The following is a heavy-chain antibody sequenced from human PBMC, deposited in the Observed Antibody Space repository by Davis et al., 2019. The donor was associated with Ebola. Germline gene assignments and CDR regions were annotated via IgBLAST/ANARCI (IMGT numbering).Heavy chain of an antibody. Sequence: ASVKVSCKASGGTFSSYGISWVRQAPGQGLEWMGWINPSSGVSSYAQKFQGRVTMTTDTSTSTAYMELRSLTSDDTAVYYCARDWSGYWGQGTLVTVSS. CDR1: GGTFSSYG. V-gene: IGHV1-18*01. J-gene: IGHJ4*02. CDR2: INPSSGVS. D-gene: IGHD3-3*01. CDR3: ARDWSGY.